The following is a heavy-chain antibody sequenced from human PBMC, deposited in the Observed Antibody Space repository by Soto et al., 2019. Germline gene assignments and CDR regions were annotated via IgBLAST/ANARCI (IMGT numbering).Heavy chain of an antibody. J-gene: IGHJ4*02. Sequence: PSETLSLPFTFPGFPISRNYWTWIRQPPGKGLEWIRYVYNSGSTNYNTSLKSRVTISEDTSKSQFSLKVNSMTAADTAVYYCARYRREAVAGYTLDNWGQGILVTVSS. CDR1: GFPISRNY. CDR3: ARYRREAVAGYTLDN. V-gene: IGHV4-59*01. CDR2: VYNSGST. D-gene: IGHD6-13*01.